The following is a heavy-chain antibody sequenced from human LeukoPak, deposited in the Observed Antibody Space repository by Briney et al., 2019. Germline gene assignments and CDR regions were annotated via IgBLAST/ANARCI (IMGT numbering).Heavy chain of an antibody. CDR1: GGSITTTNW. V-gene: IGHV4-4*02. J-gene: IGHJ4*02. D-gene: IGHD2-2*01. Sequence: PSETLSLTCGVSGGSITTTNWWSWVRQPPGQGLEWIGEIHLSGRTNYNPSLNSRVTLALDTSKNHLSLSLTSVTAADTAVYYCARVPYCSSTSCYAIFDYWGQGTPVTVPS. CDR2: IHLSGRT. CDR3: ARVPYCSSTSCYAIFDY.